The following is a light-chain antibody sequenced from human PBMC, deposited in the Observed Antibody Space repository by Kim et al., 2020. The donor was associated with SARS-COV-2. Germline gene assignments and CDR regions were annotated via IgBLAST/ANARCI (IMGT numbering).Light chain of an antibody. CDR1: QSVSSSY. Sequence: LSPGERDTLACRASQSVSSSYLAWYQQKPGQAPRLLIYGASSRATGIPDRFSGSGSGTDFTLTISRLEPEDFAVYYCQQYGSSLYTFGQGTKLEIK. J-gene: IGKJ2*01. CDR3: QQYGSSLYT. V-gene: IGKV3-20*01. CDR2: GAS.